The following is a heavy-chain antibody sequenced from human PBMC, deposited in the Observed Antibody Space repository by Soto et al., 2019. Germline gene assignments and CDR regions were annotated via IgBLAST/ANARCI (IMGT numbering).Heavy chain of an antibody. Sequence: PGGSLRLSCVASGFTFSTSVLGWVRQAPGKGLEWVSIITISGGTTYYADSVKGRFTISRDNSQDTLYLQMNSLRAEDTAVYYCAKARGYVTTYYFDYWGQGTLVTVSS. D-gene: IGHD3-16*01. J-gene: IGHJ4*02. V-gene: IGHV3-23*01. CDR1: GFTFSTSV. CDR3: AKARGYVTTYYFDY. CDR2: ITISGGTT.